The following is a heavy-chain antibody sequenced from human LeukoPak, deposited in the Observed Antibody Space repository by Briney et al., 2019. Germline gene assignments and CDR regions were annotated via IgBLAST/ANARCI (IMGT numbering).Heavy chain of an antibody. CDR1: GGTFSSYA. J-gene: IGHJ3*02. V-gene: IGHV1-69*13. CDR3: ARVMESEREGDAFDI. CDR2: IIPIFGTA. D-gene: IGHD3-3*01. Sequence: SVKVTCKASGGTFSSYAIGWVRQAPGQGLEWMGWIIPIFGTANYAQKFQGRVTITADESTSTAYMELSSLRAEDTAVYYCARVMESEREGDAFDIWGQGTMVTVSS.